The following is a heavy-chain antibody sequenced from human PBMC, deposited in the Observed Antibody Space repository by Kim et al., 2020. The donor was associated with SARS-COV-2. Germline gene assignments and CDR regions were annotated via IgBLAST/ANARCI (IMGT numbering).Heavy chain of an antibody. Sequence: SVKGRFTTSRDNSKNTLYLQMTSLRAEDTAVYYCAKSIAAAGHYYYGMDVWGQGTTVTVSS. V-gene: IGHV3-23*01. J-gene: IGHJ6*02. D-gene: IGHD6-13*01. CDR3: AKSIAAAGHYYYGMDV.